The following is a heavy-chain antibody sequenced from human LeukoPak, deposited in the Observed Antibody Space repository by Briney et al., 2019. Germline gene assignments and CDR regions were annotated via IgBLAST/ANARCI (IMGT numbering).Heavy chain of an antibody. Sequence: ASVKVSCKASGGTFSSYAISWVRQAPGQGLEWMGWMNPNSGGTNYAQKFQGWVTMTRDTSTSTAYMELSRLRSDDTAVYYCARDLGPSQEYDSSGYYLLNYGMDVWGQGTTVTVSS. V-gene: IGHV1-2*04. CDR2: MNPNSGGT. D-gene: IGHD3-22*01. J-gene: IGHJ6*02. CDR1: GGTFSSYA. CDR3: ARDLGPSQEYDSSGYYLLNYGMDV.